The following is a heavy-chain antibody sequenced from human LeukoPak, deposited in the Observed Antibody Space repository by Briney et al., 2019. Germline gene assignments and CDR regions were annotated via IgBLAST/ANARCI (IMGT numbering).Heavy chain of an antibody. D-gene: IGHD2-8*01. Sequence: GGSLRLSCAASGFTFSTYWMSWVRQAPGKGLEWVANIRQDGSDKYYVDSVKGRFTIYRDNAKNSLYLQMNSLRAEDTAVYYCARDNGPGDYWGQGTLVTVSS. V-gene: IGHV3-7*01. CDR2: IRQDGSDK. CDR1: GFTFSTYW. J-gene: IGHJ4*02. CDR3: ARDNGPGDY.